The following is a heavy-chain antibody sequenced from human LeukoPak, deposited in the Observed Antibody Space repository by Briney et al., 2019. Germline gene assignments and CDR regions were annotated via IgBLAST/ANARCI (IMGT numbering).Heavy chain of an antibody. CDR2: IYYSGST. CDR1: GGSISSYY. V-gene: IGHV4-59*01. Sequence: SETLSLTCTVSGGSISSYYWSWIRQPPGKGLEWIGYIYYSGSTSYNPSLKSRVTISVDTSKNQFSLKLSSVTAADTAVYYCARDSGRYFDWLFGIWGQGALVTVSS. D-gene: IGHD3-9*01. J-gene: IGHJ4*02. CDR3: ARDSGRYFDWLFGI.